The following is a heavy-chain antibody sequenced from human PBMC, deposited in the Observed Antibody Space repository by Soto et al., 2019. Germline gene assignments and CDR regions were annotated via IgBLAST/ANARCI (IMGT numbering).Heavy chain of an antibody. V-gene: IGHV3-23*01. Sequence: PGGSLRLSCAASGFTFSSYAMSWVRQAPGKGLEWVSAISGSGGSTYYADSVKGRFTISRDNSKNTLYLQMNSLRAEDTAVYYCAKVELGSTSGNWFDPWGQGTLVTVSS. CDR3: AKVELGSTSGNWFDP. CDR1: GFTFSSYA. CDR2: ISGSGGST. D-gene: IGHD2-2*01. J-gene: IGHJ5*02.